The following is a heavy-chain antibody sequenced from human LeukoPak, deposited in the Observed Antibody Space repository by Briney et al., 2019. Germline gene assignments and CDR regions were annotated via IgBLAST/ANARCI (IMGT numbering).Heavy chain of an antibody. D-gene: IGHD2-8*02. V-gene: IGHV1-18*01. CDR2: ISAYNGNT. J-gene: IGHJ6*02. CDR1: GYTFASFG. Sequence: ASVKVSCKASGYTFASFGIRWVRQAPGQGLEWMGWISAYNGNTNFAQNLQGRVTLTTDTSTSTAYMELRSLRSDDTAVYYCARDIVMVVGSFYYGMDVWGQGTTVTVSS. CDR3: ARDIVMVVGSFYYGMDV.